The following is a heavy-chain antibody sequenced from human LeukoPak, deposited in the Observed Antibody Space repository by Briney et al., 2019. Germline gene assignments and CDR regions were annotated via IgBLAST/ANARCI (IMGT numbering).Heavy chain of an antibody. CDR1: GGSISSYY. Sequence: PSETLSLTCTVSGGSISSYYWTWVRQPPGKGLEWIGYIYHRGGANYNPSLKSRVTISVDTSKNQFSLTLSSVTAADAAVYYCARAGDYYVSGSYLGYWGQGTLVTVSS. CDR2: IYHRGGA. CDR3: ARAGDYYVSGSYLGY. V-gene: IGHV4-59*01. J-gene: IGHJ4*02. D-gene: IGHD3-10*01.